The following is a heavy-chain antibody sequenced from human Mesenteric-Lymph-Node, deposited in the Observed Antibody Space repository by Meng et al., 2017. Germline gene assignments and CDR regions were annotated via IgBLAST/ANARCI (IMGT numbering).Heavy chain of an antibody. CDR3: ARLWTVTSYSADWFDP. D-gene: IGHD4-17*01. CDR1: GGSFSGYY. Sequence: GSLRLSCAVYGGSFSGYYWSWIRQPPGKGLEWIGEINHSGSTNYNPSFMSRVTISVDTSKNQFSLKLSSVTAADTGVYYCARLWTVTSYSADWFDPWGQGTLVTVSS. CDR2: INHSGST. V-gene: IGHV4-34*01. J-gene: IGHJ5*02.